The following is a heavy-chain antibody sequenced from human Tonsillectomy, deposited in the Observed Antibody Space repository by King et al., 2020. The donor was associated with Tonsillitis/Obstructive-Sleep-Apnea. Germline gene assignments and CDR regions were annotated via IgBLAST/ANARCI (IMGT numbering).Heavy chain of an antibody. Sequence: QVQLVESGGGVVQPGRSLRISCAASGFTFSSYGMHWVRQAPGKGLEWVAVIWYDGSNKYYADSVKGRFTISRDNSKNTLYLQMNSLRAEDTAVYYCARDSHHITIFGVVPDYWGQGTLVTVSS. CDR3: ARDSHHITIFGVVPDY. CDR2: IWYDGSNK. D-gene: IGHD3-3*01. J-gene: IGHJ4*02. V-gene: IGHV3-33*01. CDR1: GFTFSSYG.